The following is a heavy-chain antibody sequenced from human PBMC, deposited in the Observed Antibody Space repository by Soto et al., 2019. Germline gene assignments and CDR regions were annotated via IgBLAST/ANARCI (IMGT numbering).Heavy chain of an antibody. J-gene: IGHJ4*02. D-gene: IGHD5-18*01. V-gene: IGHV3-11*06. CDR2: ISSSSSYT. CDR1: GFTFSYYY. CDR3: ARGGTIAMVNYFDY. Sequence: GGSLRLSCAASGFTFSYYYMSWIRQAPGKGLEWVSYISSSSSYTNYADSVKGRFTISRDNAKNSLYLQMNSLRAEDTAVYYCARGGTIAMVNYFDYWGQGTLVTVSS.